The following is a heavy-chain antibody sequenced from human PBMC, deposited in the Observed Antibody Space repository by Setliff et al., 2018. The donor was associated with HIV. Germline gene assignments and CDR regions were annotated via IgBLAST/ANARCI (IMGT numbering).Heavy chain of an antibody. CDR1: GGSISSGAYY. CDR2: IYYSGST. CDR3: ARDGPHCITSSCPGAWFDP. J-gene: IGHJ5*02. D-gene: IGHD2-2*01. V-gene: IGHV4-31*02. Sequence: TLSLTCTVSGGSISSGAYYWTWIRQHPGKGLEWIGYIYYSGSTYYNPSLKSRVNISVDTSKNQFSLKLSSVTAADTAVYYCARDGPHCITSSCPGAWFDPWGQGTLVTVSS.